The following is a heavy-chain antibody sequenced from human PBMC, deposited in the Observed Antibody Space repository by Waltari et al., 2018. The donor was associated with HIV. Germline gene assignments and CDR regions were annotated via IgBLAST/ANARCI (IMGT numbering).Heavy chain of an antibody. Sequence: EVQLVESGGGLVKPGRSLRLSCTASGFTLGGYAMSWFRQAPGKGLEWVGFIRSKAYGGTTEYAASVKGRFTISRDDSKSIAYLQMNSLKSEDTAVYYCTRDHRGNFDYWGQGTLVTVSS. J-gene: IGHJ4*02. CDR2: IRSKAYGGTT. CDR3: TRDHRGNFDY. V-gene: IGHV3-49*05. CDR1: GFTLGGYA. D-gene: IGHD3-16*01.